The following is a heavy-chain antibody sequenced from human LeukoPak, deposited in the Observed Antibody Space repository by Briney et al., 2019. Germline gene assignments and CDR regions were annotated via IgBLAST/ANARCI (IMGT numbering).Heavy chain of an antibody. CDR2: ISYTGTYI. Sequence: GGSLRLSCAASALSLNTYNMNWVRRAPGKGLQFVSSISYTGTYIYYADAVHGRFTVSRDNAKYSLYLQMNSLRAEDTAVYYCVRGSYGAYDYWGQGSLVTVSS. D-gene: IGHD4-17*01. J-gene: IGHJ4*02. CDR1: ALSLNTYN. CDR3: VRGSYGAYDY. V-gene: IGHV3-21*01.